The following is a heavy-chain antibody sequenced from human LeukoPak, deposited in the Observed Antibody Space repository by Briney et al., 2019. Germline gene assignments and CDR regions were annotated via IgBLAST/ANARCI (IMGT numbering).Heavy chain of an antibody. V-gene: IGHV3-21*01. CDR2: ISSSSSYI. D-gene: IGHD6-13*01. J-gene: IGHJ4*02. CDR3: ARVYSSASISDY. CDR1: GFTFSSYS. Sequence: PGGSLRLSCAASGFTFSSYSMNWVRQAPGKGLEWVSSISSSSSYIYYADSVKGRFTISRDNAKNSLYPQMNSLRAEDTAVYYCARVYSSASISDYWGQGTLVTVSS.